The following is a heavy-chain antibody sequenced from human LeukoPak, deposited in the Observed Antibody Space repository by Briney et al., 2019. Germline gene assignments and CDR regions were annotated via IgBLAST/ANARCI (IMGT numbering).Heavy chain of an antibody. D-gene: IGHD2-15*01. CDR1: GYTFTSYG. V-gene: IGHV1-18*01. CDR3: ARDIGYCSGGSCYWFDP. J-gene: IGHJ5*02. CDR2: ISAYNGNT. Sequence: ASVKVSCKASGYTFTSYGISWVRQAPGQGLEWMGWISAYNGNTNYAQKLQGRVTMTTDTSTSTAYMELRSLRSDDTAVYYCARDIGYCSGGSCYWFDPWGQGTLVTVSS.